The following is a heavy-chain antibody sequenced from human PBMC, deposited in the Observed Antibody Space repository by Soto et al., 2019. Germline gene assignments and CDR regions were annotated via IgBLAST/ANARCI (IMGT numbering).Heavy chain of an antibody. J-gene: IGHJ6*02. D-gene: IGHD3-22*01. V-gene: IGHV4-59*01. CDR2: IYYSGST. CDR1: GGSISSYY. Sequence: SETLSLTCTVSGGSISSYYWSWIRQPPGKGLEWIGYIYYSGSTNYNPPLKSRVTISVDTPKNQFSLKLSSVTAADTAVYYCARDFLYDSSGHYGMDVWGQGTTVTVSS. CDR3: ARDFLYDSSGHYGMDV.